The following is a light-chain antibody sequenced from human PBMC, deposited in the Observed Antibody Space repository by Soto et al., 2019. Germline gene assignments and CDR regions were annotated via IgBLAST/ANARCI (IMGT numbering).Light chain of an antibody. J-gene: IGLJ1*01. CDR1: SSNIGAGYD. Sequence: QSVLTQPPSVSGAPGQRVTISCTGSSSNIGAGYDVHWYQQLPGTAPKLLIYGNSNRPSGVPHRFSGSKSGTSSSLAIAVLQAEDEADYYSQSYNSSLRGLVFGTGTKLTVL. V-gene: IGLV1-40*01. CDR3: QSYNSSLRGLV. CDR2: GNS.